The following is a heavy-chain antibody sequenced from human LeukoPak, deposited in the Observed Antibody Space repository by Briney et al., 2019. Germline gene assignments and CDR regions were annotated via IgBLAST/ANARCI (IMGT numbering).Heavy chain of an antibody. Sequence: SVEVSCKASGGTFSSYAISWARQAPGQGLEWMGGIIPIFGTANYAQKFQGRVTITADESTSTAYMELSSLRSEDTAVYYCARARWFGELLAWFDPWGQGTLVTVSS. V-gene: IGHV1-69*13. CDR3: ARARWFGELLAWFDP. J-gene: IGHJ5*02. D-gene: IGHD3-10*01. CDR2: IIPIFGTA. CDR1: GGTFSSYA.